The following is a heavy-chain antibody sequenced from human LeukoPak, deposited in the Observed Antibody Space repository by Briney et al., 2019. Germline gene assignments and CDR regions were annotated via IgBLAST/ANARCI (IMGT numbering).Heavy chain of an antibody. V-gene: IGHV3-23*01. CDR3: AKAAYGDYVNWFDP. J-gene: IGHJ5*02. CDR2: IAASSGGT. CDR1: GFTFRNYA. D-gene: IGHD4-17*01. Sequence: GGALRLSCAASGFTFRNYAMNWVRRAPGKGLEWVSSIAASSGGTYYADSVKGRFTISRDNSKDTLYLQMNSLRAEDTALYYCAKAAYGDYVNWFDPWGQGTRVTVSS.